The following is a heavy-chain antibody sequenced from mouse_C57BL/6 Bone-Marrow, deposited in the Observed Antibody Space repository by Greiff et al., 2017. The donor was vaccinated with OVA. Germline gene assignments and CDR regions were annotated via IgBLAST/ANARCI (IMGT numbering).Heavy chain of an antibody. CDR2: INPSTGGT. V-gene: IGHV1-42*01. J-gene: IGHJ3*01. Sequence: EVQLQQSGPELVKPGASVKISCKASGYSFTGYYMNWVKQSPEKSLEWIGEINPSTGGTTYNQKFKAKATLTVDKSSSTAYMQLKSLTSEDSAVYYCARWFPMRGNGAYWGQGTLVTVSA. CDR3: ARWFPMRGNGAY. CDR1: GYSFTGYY. D-gene: IGHD2-1*01.